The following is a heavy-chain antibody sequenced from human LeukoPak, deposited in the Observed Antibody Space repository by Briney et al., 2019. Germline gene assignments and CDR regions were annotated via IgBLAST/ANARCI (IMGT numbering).Heavy chain of an antibody. Sequence: SETLSLTRTVSGASVSSESYHWSWIRQPPGKGLQWFAYIFNSGSSNYHPSLKSRVTISVDTSKNQFSLKLNSVTAADTAQYHCARGVGGVREGFDIWGQGTMVTVSS. CDR1: GASVSSESYH. CDR2: IFNSGSS. J-gene: IGHJ3*02. CDR3: ARGVGGVREGFDI. V-gene: IGHV4-61*01. D-gene: IGHD3-16*01.